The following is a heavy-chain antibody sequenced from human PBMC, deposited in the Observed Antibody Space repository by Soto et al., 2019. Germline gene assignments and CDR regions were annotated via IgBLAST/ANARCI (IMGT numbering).Heavy chain of an antibody. D-gene: IGHD2-2*01. CDR1: GGSISSGGYY. J-gene: IGHJ5*02. CDR2: IYYSGST. Sequence: PSETLSLTCTVSGGSISSGGYYWSWIRQHPGKGLEWIGYIYYSGSTYYNPSLKSRVTISVDTSKNQFSLKLSSVTAADTAVYYCARGNRAHQLLGGVFNWFDPWGQGTLVTVSS. CDR3: ARGNRAHQLLGGVFNWFDP. V-gene: IGHV4-31*03.